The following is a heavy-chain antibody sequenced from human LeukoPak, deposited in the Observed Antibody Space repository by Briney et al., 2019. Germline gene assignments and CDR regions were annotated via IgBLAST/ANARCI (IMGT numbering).Heavy chain of an antibody. Sequence: ASVKVSCKASGYTFTGYYMHWVRQAPGQGLEWMGWINPNSGGTNYAQKFQGRVTMTRDTSFSTAYMELSRLRSDDTAVYYCARNFYFDSSGYYHYWGQGTLVTVSS. CDR1: GYTFTGYY. CDR3: ARNFYFDSSGYYHY. D-gene: IGHD3-22*01. J-gene: IGHJ4*02. V-gene: IGHV1-2*02. CDR2: INPNSGGT.